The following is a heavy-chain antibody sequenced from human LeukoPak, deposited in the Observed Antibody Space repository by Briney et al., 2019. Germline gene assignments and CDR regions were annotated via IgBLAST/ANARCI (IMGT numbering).Heavy chain of an antibody. CDR3: ARGYYDFWSGYYLSHYYSYYMDV. J-gene: IGHJ6*03. CDR2: INPSGGST. D-gene: IGHD3-3*01. V-gene: IGHV1-46*01. CDR1: GYTFTSYY. Sequence: GSSVKVSCKASGYTFTSYYMHWVRQAPGQGLEWMGIINPSGGSTSYAQKFQGRVTMTRDMSTSTVYMELSSLRSEDTAVYYCARGYYDFWSGYYLSHYYSYYMDVWGKGTTVTVSS.